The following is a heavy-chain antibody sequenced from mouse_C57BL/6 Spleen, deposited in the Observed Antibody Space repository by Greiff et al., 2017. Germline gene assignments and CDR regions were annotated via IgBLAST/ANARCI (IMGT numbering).Heavy chain of an antibody. D-gene: IGHD1-1*01. CDR3: ARGFITTVVDAMDY. V-gene: IGHV1-72*01. Sequence: QVQLQQSGAELVKPGASVKLSCKASGYTFTSYWMHWVKQRPGRGLEWIGRIDPNSGGTKYNEKFKSKATLTVDKPSSTAYMQLSSLTSEDSAVYYCARGFITTVVDAMDYWGQGTSVTVSS. CDR1: GYTFTSYW. J-gene: IGHJ4*01. CDR2: IDPNSGGT.